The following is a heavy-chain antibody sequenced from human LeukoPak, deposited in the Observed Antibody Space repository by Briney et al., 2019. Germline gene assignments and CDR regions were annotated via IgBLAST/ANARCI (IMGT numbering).Heavy chain of an antibody. Sequence: ASVKVSCMASGYTFTSYDINWVRQATGQGLEWMGWMNPNSGNTGYAQKFQGRVTMTRNTSISTAYMELSSLRSEDTAVYYCARGRGVATKRDWFDPWGQGTLVTVSS. CDR3: ARGRGVATKRDWFDP. J-gene: IGHJ5*02. CDR1: GYTFTSYD. D-gene: IGHD5-12*01. CDR2: MNPNSGNT. V-gene: IGHV1-8*01.